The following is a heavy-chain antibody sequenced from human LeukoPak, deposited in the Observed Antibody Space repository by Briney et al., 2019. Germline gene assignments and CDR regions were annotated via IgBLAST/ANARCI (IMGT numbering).Heavy chain of an antibody. Sequence: SETLSLTCAVYGGSFSGYYWSWIRQPPGKGLEWIGEINHSGSTNYNPSLKSRVTISVDTSKNQFSLKLSSVTAADTAVYYCARVRVSGYCSSTSCYVNYYYGMDVWGKWTTVTVSS. D-gene: IGHD2-2*01. CDR3: ARVRVSGYCSSTSCYVNYYYGMDV. CDR2: INHSGST. V-gene: IGHV4-34*01. J-gene: IGHJ6*04. CDR1: GGSFSGYY.